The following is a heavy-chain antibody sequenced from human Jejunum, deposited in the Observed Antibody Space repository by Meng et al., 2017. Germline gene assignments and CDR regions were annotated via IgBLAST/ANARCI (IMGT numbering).Heavy chain of an antibody. CDR2: TYYRSKWYI. CDR1: GDSVSSNSAG. CDR3: AGGGLVRSTRGYFDY. Sequence: QIQLQQSGPGLVKTSHTLPPPCAIPGDSVSSNSAGWNWIRQYPSRGLEWLGRTYYRSKWYIDYAVSVKSRITINPDTSKNQFSLHLNSVTPEDTAVYYCAGGGLVRSTRGYFDYWGQGTLVTVSS. J-gene: IGHJ4*02. D-gene: IGHD1-26*01. V-gene: IGHV6-1*01.